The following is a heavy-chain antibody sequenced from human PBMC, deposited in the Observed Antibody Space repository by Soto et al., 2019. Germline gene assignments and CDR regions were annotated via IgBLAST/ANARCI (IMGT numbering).Heavy chain of an antibody. D-gene: IGHD2-15*01. CDR1: GFAFSRDG. J-gene: IGHJ4*02. V-gene: IGHV3-30*18. CDR2: ISFDGSDK. CDR3: AKPKGDDIAVAS. Sequence: QVQLVESVGGVVQPGKSLRLSCAAAGFAFSRDGMHWVRQAPGKGLEWVAVISFDGSDKYYADSVKGRFTISRATSKTRVAMQMHSLRPGDTAISYCAKPKGDDIAVASWGQGPRVTVSS.